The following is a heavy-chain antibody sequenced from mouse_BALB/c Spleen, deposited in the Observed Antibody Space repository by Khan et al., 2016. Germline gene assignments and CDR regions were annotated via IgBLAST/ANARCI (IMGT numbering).Heavy chain of an antibody. D-gene: IGHD2-14*01. V-gene: IGHV5-2*01. J-gene: IGHJ3*01. CDR2: INSDGGSN. CDR3: TRLLYVRRAY. Sequence: EVELVESGGGLVQPGESLKLSCESNKYEFPSHDMSWVRKTPEKRLELVAAINSDGGSNYYPDTMERRFIISRDNTKKTLYLQMSSLRSEDTALYYCTRLLYVRRAYWGQGTLVTVSA. CDR1: KYEFPSHD.